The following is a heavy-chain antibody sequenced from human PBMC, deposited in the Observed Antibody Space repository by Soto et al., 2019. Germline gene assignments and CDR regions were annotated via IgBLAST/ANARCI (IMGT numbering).Heavy chain of an antibody. Sequence: GGSLRLSCAASGFTFSSYGMHWVRQAPGKGLEWVAVLSYAGDNKYYADSVKGRFTISRDNSKNTLYLQMNSLRAGDPAVYYCAKPTGYCTSTSCTPYYFAMDVWGQGTTVTVSS. CDR3: AKPTGYCTSTSCTPYYFAMDV. CDR1: GFTFSSYG. CDR2: LSYAGDNK. V-gene: IGHV3-30*18. D-gene: IGHD2-2*01. J-gene: IGHJ6*02.